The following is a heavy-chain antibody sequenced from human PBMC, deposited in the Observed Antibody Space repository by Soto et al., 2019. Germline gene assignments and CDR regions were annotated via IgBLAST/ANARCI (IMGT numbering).Heavy chain of an antibody. CDR1: GYPFTDYY. V-gene: IGHV1-2*02. D-gene: IGHD5-18*01. Sequence: QVQLGQSGAEVKKPGASVKVSCKASGYPFTDYYMHWVRQAPGQVLEWMGWINSKSGGTNLAQRFQGRVTMTRDTSISTTHLEVSRLRSDDTAIFYCARSDTEMAAPYYGMDVWGQVTTVTVSS. J-gene: IGHJ6*02. CDR3: ARSDTEMAAPYYGMDV. CDR2: INSKSGGT.